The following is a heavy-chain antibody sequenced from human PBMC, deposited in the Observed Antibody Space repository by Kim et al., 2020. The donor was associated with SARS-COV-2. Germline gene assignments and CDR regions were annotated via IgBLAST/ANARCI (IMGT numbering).Heavy chain of an antibody. Sequence: ASVKVSCKASGYTFTSYDINWVRQATGQGLEWMGWMNPNSGNTGYAQKFQGRVTMTRNTSISTAYMELSSLRSEDTAVYYCARGTPIVVAEGDGWFDPWGQGTLVTVSS. J-gene: IGHJ5*02. V-gene: IGHV1-8*01. D-gene: IGHD2-2*01. CDR2: MNPNSGNT. CDR1: GYTFTSYD. CDR3: ARGTPIVVAEGDGWFDP.